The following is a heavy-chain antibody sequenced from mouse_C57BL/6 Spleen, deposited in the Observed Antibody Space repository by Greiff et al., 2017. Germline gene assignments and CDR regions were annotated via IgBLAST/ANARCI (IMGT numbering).Heavy chain of an antibody. CDR1: GYTFTSYW. Sequence: QVQLQQPGAELVRPGTSVKLSCKASGYTFTSYWMHWVKQRPGQGLEWIGVIDPSDSYPNYNQKFKGKATFTVDTSSSTAYMQLSSRTSEDSAVYYCARGTAQATGAMDYWGQGTSVTVSS. J-gene: IGHJ4*01. V-gene: IGHV1-59*01. CDR3: ARGTAQATGAMDY. CDR2: IDPSDSYP. D-gene: IGHD3-1*01.